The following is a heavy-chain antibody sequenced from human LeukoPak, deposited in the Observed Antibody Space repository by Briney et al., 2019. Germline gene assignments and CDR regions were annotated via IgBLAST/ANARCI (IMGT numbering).Heavy chain of an antibody. V-gene: IGHV4-59*01. Sequence: SETLSLTCTVSGGSMSNYYWSWIRQPPGKGLEWIGYIYYSGSTYYNPSLKSRVTISRDTSKNQFSLKLTSVTAADTAVYYRAREAVPNYMDVWGKGTTVTVSS. CDR2: IYYSGST. CDR1: GGSMSNYY. CDR3: AREAVPNYMDV. J-gene: IGHJ6*03. D-gene: IGHD2-2*01.